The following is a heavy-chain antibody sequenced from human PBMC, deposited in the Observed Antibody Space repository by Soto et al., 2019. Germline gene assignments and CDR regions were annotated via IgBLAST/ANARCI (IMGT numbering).Heavy chain of an antibody. D-gene: IGHD3-22*01. CDR1: GFTFSNYN. Sequence: GGSLRLSCVASGFTFSNYNMHWVRQAPGKGLEWVSGISWNSGSIGYADSVKGRFTISRDNAKNSLYLQMNSLRAEDTALYYCAKDSLYDSSGYLFDYWGQGTLVTVSS. CDR2: ISWNSGSI. CDR3: AKDSLYDSSGYLFDY. J-gene: IGHJ4*02. V-gene: IGHV3-9*01.